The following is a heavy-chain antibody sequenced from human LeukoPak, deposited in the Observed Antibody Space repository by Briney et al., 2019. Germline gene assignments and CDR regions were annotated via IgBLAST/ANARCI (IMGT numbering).Heavy chain of an antibody. CDR1: GFTFTRSA. D-gene: IGHD4-23*01. CDR3: AAEIYGGNSDCCTFDF. CDR2: IVVGAGNT. J-gene: IGHJ3*01. V-gene: IGHV1-58*01. Sequence: ASVKVSCKASGFTFTRSAVQWVRQARGQRLEWIGWIVVGAGNTNYAQRFQDRVTITRDMSTSTAYMELSSLTSEDTAVYYCAAEIYGGNSDCCTFDFWGPGTPVTVSS.